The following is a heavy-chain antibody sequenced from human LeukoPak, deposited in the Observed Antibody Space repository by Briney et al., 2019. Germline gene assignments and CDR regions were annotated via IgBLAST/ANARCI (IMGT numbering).Heavy chain of an antibody. D-gene: IGHD1-26*01. CDR2: FDPEDGET. Sequence: ASVKVSCKVSGYTLTELSMHWVRQAPGKGLEWMGGFDPEDGETFYAQKLQGRVTMTTDTSTSTAYMELRSLRSDDTAVYYCARQYSGSYYYYYMDVWGKGTTVTVSS. J-gene: IGHJ6*03. CDR3: ARQYSGSYYYYYMDV. V-gene: IGHV1-24*01. CDR1: GYTLTELS.